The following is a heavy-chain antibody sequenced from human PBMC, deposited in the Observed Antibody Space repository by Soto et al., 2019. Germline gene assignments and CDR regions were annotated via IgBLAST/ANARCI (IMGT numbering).Heavy chain of an antibody. CDR1: GGSISSSSYY. J-gene: IGHJ5*02. V-gene: IGHV4-39*01. CDR2: IYYSGST. CDR3: ARHGGGSGSYYPYRWFDP. D-gene: IGHD3-10*01. Sequence: SETLSLTCTVSGGSISSSSYYWGWIRQPPGKGLEWIGSIYYSGSTYYNPSLKSRVTISVDTSKNQFSLKLSSVTAADTAAYYCARHGGGSGSYYPYRWFDPWGQGTLVTVS.